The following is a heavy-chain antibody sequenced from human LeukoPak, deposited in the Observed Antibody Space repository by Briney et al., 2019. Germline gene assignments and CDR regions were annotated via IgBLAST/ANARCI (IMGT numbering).Heavy chain of an antibody. CDR3: ARESSSWYVGYYYYYYYMDV. CDR1: GFTFSSYW. CDR2: IKQDGSEK. J-gene: IGHJ6*03. Sequence: EGSLRLSCAASGFTFSSYWMSWVRQAPGKGLEWVANIKQDGSEKYYVDSVKGRFTISRDNAKNSLYLQMNSLRAEDTAVYYCARESSSWYVGYYYYYYYMDVWGKGTTVTISS. D-gene: IGHD6-13*01. V-gene: IGHV3-7*01.